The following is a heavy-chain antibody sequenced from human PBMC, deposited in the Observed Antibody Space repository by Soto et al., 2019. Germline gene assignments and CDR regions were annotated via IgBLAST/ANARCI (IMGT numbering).Heavy chain of an antibody. CDR1: GYSFTNYW. J-gene: IGHJ6*02. V-gene: IGHV5-51*01. Sequence: GESLKISCNGSGYSFTNYWIGWVRQMPGKGLEGMGSIYPGDSGTTSSPSFQGRVTMSVDWSISTDYLQWSSLKASDSAMYYCARHPHGDYDVIDLWGLGTPVTVSS. CDR3: ARHPHGDYDVIDL. CDR2: IYPGDSGT. D-gene: IGHD4-17*01.